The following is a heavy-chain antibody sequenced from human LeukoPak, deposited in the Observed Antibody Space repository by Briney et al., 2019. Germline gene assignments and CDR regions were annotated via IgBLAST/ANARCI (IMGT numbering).Heavy chain of an antibody. D-gene: IGHD3-10*01. CDR1: GYTFTSYD. V-gene: IGHV1-8*01. CDR3: ARGLWAQRVSPMVRGVIGY. Sequence: ASVKVSCKASGYTFTSYDINWVRQATGQGLEWMGWMNPNSGNTGYAQKFQGRVTMTRNTSISTAYMELSSLRSEDTAVYYCARGLWAQRVSPMVRGVIGYWGQGTLVTVSS. J-gene: IGHJ4*02. CDR2: MNPNSGNT.